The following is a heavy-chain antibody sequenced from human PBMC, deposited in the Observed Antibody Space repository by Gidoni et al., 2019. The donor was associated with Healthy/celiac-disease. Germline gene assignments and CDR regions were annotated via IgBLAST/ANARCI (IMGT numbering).Heavy chain of an antibody. D-gene: IGHD3-3*01. Sequence: EVQLVESGGGLVQPGRALRLSCAASGFAFDDYAMHWVRQAPGKGLEWVSGISWNSGSIGYADSVKGRFTISRDNAKNSLYLQMNSLRAEDTALYYCAKGRTFGWSGYGMDVWGQGTTVTVSS. J-gene: IGHJ6*02. CDR1: GFAFDDYA. CDR3: AKGRTFGWSGYGMDV. CDR2: ISWNSGSI. V-gene: IGHV3-9*01.